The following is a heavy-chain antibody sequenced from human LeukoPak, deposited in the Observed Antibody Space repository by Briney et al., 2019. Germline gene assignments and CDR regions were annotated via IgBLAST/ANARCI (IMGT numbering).Heavy chain of an antibody. CDR1: GFTFSNYW. CDR3: VRGADTGYSSDS. V-gene: IGHV3-74*01. D-gene: IGHD3-9*01. J-gene: IGHJ4*02. CDR2: INSDGINT. Sequence: GGSLRLSCAASGFTFSNYWMHWVRQAPGKGLVWVARINSDGINTNYADAVKGRCSISRDNAENTLYLQMNSLRVEDTAVYYCVRGADTGYSSDSWGQGTLVTVSS.